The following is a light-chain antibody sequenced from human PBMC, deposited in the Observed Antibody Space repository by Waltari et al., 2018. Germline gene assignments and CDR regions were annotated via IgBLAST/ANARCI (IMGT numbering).Light chain of an antibody. CDR2: GNS. V-gene: IGLV1-40*01. CDR1: SSNIGAGYD. Sequence: QSVLTQPPSVSGAPGQRVTISCTGSSSNIGAGYDVHWYQQLPGTAPKLLIYGNSNRPSGGPDRFPGSKSGTSASLAITGLQAEDEADYYCQSYDSSLSGHVVFGGGTKLTVL. J-gene: IGLJ2*01. CDR3: QSYDSSLSGHVV.